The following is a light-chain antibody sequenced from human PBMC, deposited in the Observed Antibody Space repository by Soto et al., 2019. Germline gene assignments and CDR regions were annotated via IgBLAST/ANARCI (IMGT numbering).Light chain of an antibody. Sequence: DIQMTQSPSSLSASVGDSVTITCRASQSISSYLSWYQQKPGKAPKLLIFAASTLRSGVPSRFSGSGSGTDFTLTISSLQLEDLATYYCQQSFTLPKTFGQGTKVDIK. CDR3: QQSFTLPKT. V-gene: IGKV1-39*01. CDR1: QSISSY. CDR2: AAS. J-gene: IGKJ2*01.